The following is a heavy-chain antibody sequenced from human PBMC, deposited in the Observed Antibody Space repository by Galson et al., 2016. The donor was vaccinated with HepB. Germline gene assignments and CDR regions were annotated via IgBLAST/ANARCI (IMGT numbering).Heavy chain of an antibody. CDR1: GFTFSKYS. CDR2: ISSSSNDI. J-gene: IGHJ2*01. CDR3: TRDSTNFDL. V-gene: IGHV3-21*01. Sequence: YLRLSCAATGFTFSKYSLNWVRQAPGKGLQWVSSISSSSNDIQYADSMKGRFTISRDNSRNSLYLQMFSLRADDTAVYYCTRDSTNFDLWGRGALVTVSS.